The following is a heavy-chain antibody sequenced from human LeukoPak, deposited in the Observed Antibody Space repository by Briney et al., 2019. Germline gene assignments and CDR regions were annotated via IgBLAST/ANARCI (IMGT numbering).Heavy chain of an antibody. J-gene: IGHJ6*03. CDR2: IYHSGST. D-gene: IGHD5-18*01. CDR3: ARDEGYSYGPHYYYYMDV. CDR1: GASITSSGYY. Sequence: SETLSLTCTVSGASITSSGYYWGWIRQPPGKGLEWIGTIYHSGSTYYNPSLKSRVTISVDTSKNQFSLRLSSVTAADTAVYYCARDEGYSYGPHYYYYMDVWGKGTTVTISS. V-gene: IGHV4-39*07.